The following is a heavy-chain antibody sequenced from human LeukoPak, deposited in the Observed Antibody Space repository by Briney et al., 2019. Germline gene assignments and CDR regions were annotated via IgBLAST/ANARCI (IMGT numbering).Heavy chain of an antibody. CDR1: GGIFGSYA. CDR2: IIPIFGSA. Sequence: SVKVSCKASGGIFGSYAINWVRQAPGQGLEWMGRIIPIFGSANYAQKFQGRVTITADKSARTAYIELSSLRSEDTALYYCAKGSRLREGGSYRFWGQGTLVTVSS. D-gene: IGHD3-16*02. J-gene: IGHJ4*02. CDR3: AKGSRLREGGSYRF. V-gene: IGHV1-69*06.